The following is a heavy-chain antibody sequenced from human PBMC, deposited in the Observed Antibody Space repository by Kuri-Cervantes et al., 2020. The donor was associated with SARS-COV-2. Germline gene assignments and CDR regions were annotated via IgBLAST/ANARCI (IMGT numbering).Heavy chain of an antibody. J-gene: IGHJ4*02. CDR1: GFAVRNTY. V-gene: IGHV3-53*01. CDR2: IYSGSNT. D-gene: IGHD5-18*01. Sequence: GGSLRLSCAASGFAVRNTYMAWVRQAPGKGLECVSVIYSGSNTYYADSVKGRFTISRDSSKNTLYLQMNSLRAEDTAVYYCARAKSPNAALVPADYWGQGTLVTVSS. CDR3: ARAKSPNAALVPADY.